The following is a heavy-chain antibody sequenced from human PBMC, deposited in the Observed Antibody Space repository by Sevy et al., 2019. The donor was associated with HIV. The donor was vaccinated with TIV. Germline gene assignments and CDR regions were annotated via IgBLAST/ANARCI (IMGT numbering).Heavy chain of an antibody. CDR3: AKDTSAAARRGAFDY. CDR1: GFTFDDYA. D-gene: IGHD6-13*01. V-gene: IGHV3-9*01. Sequence: GGSLRLSCVASGFTFDDYAMHWVRQAPGKGLEWVSGISWKSGGIGYADSVKGRFTISRDNVKNSLYLQMSSLRAEDTALYYCAKDTSAAARRGAFDYWGQGTLVTVSS. CDR2: ISWKSGGI. J-gene: IGHJ4*02.